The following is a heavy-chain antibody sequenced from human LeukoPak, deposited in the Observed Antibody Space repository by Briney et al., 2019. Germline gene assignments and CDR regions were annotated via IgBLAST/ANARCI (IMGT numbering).Heavy chain of an antibody. J-gene: IGHJ4*02. CDR2: TYRDGVT. CDR1: AFTVSNNY. D-gene: IGHD2/OR15-2a*01. V-gene: IGHV3-53*01. Sequence: PGGSLRLSCVASAFTVSNNYVSWVRQAPGKGLEWVSITYRDGVTSYADSVKGRFTISRDNAKNSLCLQMNSLRDEDTAVYYCARGGIVGMIDYWGQGTLVTVSS. CDR3: ARGGIVGMIDY.